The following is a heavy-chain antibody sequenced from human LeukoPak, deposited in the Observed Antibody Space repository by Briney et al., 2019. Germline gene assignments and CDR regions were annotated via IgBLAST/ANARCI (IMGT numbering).Heavy chain of an antibody. CDR2: ITHSGST. CDR1: GGSFSGYY. J-gene: IGHJ4*02. Sequence: PSETLSLTCAVYGGSFSGYYWSWIRQPPGKGLEWIGEITHSGSTNYNPSLKSRVTISVDTSKNQFSLRLTSMTAADTAVYYCAGGLGDSLHFGLDYWGQGTLVTVSS. D-gene: IGHD4-17*01. V-gene: IGHV4-34*01. CDR3: AGGLGDSLHFGLDY.